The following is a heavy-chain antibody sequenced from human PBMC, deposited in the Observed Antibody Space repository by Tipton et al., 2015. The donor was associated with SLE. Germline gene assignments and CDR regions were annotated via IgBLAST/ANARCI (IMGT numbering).Heavy chain of an antibody. CDR2: IYYSGST. CDR3: ARGGYLYSGGFDY. V-gene: IGHV4-59*01. Sequence: LSLTCTVSGGSISSYYWSWIRQPPGKGLEWIGYIYYSGSTNYSPSLKSRVTISVDTSKNQFSLKLSSVTAAGTAVYYCARGGYLYSGGFDYWGQGTLVTVSS. D-gene: IGHD1-26*01. J-gene: IGHJ4*02. CDR1: GGSISSYY.